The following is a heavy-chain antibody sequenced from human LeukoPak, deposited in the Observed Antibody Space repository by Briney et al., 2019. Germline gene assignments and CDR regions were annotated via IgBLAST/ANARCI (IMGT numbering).Heavy chain of an antibody. J-gene: IGHJ4*02. D-gene: IGHD3-10*01. CDR1: GGSISNGNW. V-gene: IGHV4-4*02. Sequence: SGTLSLTCAVSGGSISNGNWWSWVRQPPGQGLEWIGEVFHSGSTNYNPSLKSRVTVSVDKSKNQFSLKLNSVTAADTAVYYCARDLYGSGTRFDYWGQGTLVTVSS. CDR2: VFHSGST. CDR3: ARDLYGSGTRFDY.